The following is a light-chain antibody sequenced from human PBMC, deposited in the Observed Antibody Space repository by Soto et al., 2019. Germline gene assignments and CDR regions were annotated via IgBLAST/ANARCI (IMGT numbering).Light chain of an antibody. CDR3: QSYDSSLSGSKAV. CDR2: GNS. CDR1: ISNIGAGYD. J-gene: IGLJ2*01. V-gene: IGLV1-40*01. Sequence: QSVLTQPPSVSGAPGQRVTISCTGSISNIGAGYDVHWYQQLPGTAPKLLIYGNSNRPSGVPDRFSGSKSGTSASLAITGLQAEDEADYYCQSYDSSLSGSKAVFGGGTKLTVL.